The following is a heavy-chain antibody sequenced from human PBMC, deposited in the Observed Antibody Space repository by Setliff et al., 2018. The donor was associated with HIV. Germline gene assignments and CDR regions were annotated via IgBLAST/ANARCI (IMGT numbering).Heavy chain of an antibody. D-gene: IGHD5-12*01. J-gene: IGHJ5*02. CDR3: ARGGNSRAAWFDA. Sequence: SETLSLTCTVSGGSVTSGGHYWSWIRQQPGKAPEWIGYIHYTGSNFYNPSLTDRLTISVDTSKNQFSLKLSYVTAADTSVYYCARGGNSRAAWFDAWGQGTLVTVSS. V-gene: IGHV4-31*02. CDR2: IHYTGSN. CDR1: GGSVTSGGHY.